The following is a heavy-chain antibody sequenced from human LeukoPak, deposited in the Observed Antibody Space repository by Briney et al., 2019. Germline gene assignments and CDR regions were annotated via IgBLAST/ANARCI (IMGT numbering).Heavy chain of an antibody. Sequence: GGSLRLSCAASGFTFSSYAMHWVRQAPGKGLEYVSAISSNGGSTYYANSVKGRFTISRDNSKNTLYLQMGSLRAEDMAVYYYARQYYDSSGYLYFDYWGQGTLVTVSS. V-gene: IGHV3-64*01. CDR1: GFTFSSYA. CDR2: ISSNGGST. D-gene: IGHD3-22*01. J-gene: IGHJ4*02. CDR3: ARQYYDSSGYLYFDY.